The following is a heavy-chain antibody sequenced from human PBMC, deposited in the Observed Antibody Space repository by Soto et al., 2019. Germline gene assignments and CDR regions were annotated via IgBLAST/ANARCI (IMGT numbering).Heavy chain of an antibody. CDR2: ISYDGSNK. CDR3: AKAAGDDYSNYVLDY. J-gene: IGHJ4*02. V-gene: IGHV3-30*18. D-gene: IGHD4-4*01. Sequence: GGSLRLSCAASGFTFSSYGMHWVRQAPGKGLEWVAVISYDGSNKYYADSVKGRFTISRDNSKNTLYLQMNSLRAEDTAVYYCAKAAGDDYSNYVLDYWGQGTLVTVSS. CDR1: GFTFSSYG.